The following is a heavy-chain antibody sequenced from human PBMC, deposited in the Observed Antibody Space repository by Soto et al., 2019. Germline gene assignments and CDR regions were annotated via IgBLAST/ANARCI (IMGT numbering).Heavy chain of an antibody. J-gene: IGHJ6*02. D-gene: IGHD5-18*01. CDR1: GGIFTTNA. CDR3: ATGGHNDGYNFYHGMDV. V-gene: IGHV1-69*01. Sequence: QVQVVQSGAAVKKPGSSVKVSCKVSGGIFTTNAISWVRQAPGQGLEWLGGVIPLFDTAYYAQIFRGRLRISADGATTTAYMELSGLTSADTAVYFCATGGHNDGYNFYHGMDVWGQGTTVTVS. CDR2: VIPLFDTA.